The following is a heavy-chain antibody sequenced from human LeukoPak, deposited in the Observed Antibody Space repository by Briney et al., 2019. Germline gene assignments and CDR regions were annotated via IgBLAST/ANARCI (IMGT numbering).Heavy chain of an antibody. CDR3: ARGPSSSWSHFDY. CDR1: GYTFTSYG. Sequence: ASVRVSCKASGYTFTSYGISWVRQAPGQGLEWMGWINPNSGGTNYAQKFQGRVTMTRDTSISTAYMELSRLRSDDTAVYYCARGPSSSWSHFDYWGQGTLVTVSS. V-gene: IGHV1-2*02. J-gene: IGHJ4*02. D-gene: IGHD6-13*01. CDR2: INPNSGGT.